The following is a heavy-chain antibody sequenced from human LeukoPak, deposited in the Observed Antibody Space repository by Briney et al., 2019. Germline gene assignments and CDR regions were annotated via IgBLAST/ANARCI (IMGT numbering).Heavy chain of an antibody. D-gene: IGHD3-3*01. Sequence: SETLSLTCTVSGGSINSYYWSWIWEPAGQGREGIGGIYGSGTTSANSPLKSRVTMSVDTPKNQMSLKLNSVTAADTAVYYCARSMYYEFWSGPFDYWGQGILVTVSS. V-gene: IGHV4-4*07. CDR3: ARSMYYEFWSGPFDY. J-gene: IGHJ4*02. CDR2: IYGSGTT. CDR1: GGSINSYY.